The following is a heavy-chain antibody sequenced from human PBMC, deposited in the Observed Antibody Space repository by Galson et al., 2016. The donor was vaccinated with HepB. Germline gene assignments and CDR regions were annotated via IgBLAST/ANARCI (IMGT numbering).Heavy chain of an antibody. CDR2: INPYNGNT. CDR3: AREMTTTYLGRSPRPNYYFHYGMDV. D-gene: IGHD4-11*01. CDR1: GYTFTNYG. V-gene: IGHV1-18*01. Sequence: SVKVSCKASGYTFTNYGISWVRLAPGQGLEWMGWINPYNGNTDYAQKISGRVAMTRDTSTSTVYMELGSLRSDDTAVYYCAREMTTTYLGRSPRPNYYFHYGMDVWGQGTTVTVSS. J-gene: IGHJ6*02.